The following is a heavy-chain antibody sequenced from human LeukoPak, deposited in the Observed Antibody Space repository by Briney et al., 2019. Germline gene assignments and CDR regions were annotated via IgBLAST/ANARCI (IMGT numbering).Heavy chain of an antibody. CDR1: GFTFDDYG. V-gene: IGHV3-20*04. Sequence: GGSLGLSCAASGFTFDDYGMTWVRQAPGKGLEWLSGINWHGDTTGYADSVKGRFTISRDNAKNSLYLQMNSLRVEDTALYYCARVMATSLRAFDSWGQGTLVTVSS. J-gene: IGHJ4*02. CDR3: ARVMATSLRAFDS. CDR2: INWHGDTT. D-gene: IGHD5-24*01.